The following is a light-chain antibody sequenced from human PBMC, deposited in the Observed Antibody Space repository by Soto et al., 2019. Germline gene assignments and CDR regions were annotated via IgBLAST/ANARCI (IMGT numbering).Light chain of an antibody. Sequence: EIVLTQSPGTLSLSPGERATLSCRASQSVSSSYLAWYQQKPGQAPRLLIYGASSRATDIPDRFSGSGCGTDLTLTISRLEPEDFAVYYCQQYGSSPLTFGGGTKVEIK. CDR2: GAS. V-gene: IGKV3-20*01. CDR1: QSVSSSY. CDR3: QQYGSSPLT. J-gene: IGKJ4*01.